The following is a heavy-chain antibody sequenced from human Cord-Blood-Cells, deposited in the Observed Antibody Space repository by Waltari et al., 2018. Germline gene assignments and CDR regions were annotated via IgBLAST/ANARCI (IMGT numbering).Heavy chain of an antibody. D-gene: IGHD1-7*01. J-gene: IGHJ4*02. CDR1: XXSXXXYY. CDR3: ARVRTXDFXY. V-gene: IGHV4-34*01. Sequence: QVQLQXWGAGLXKPSXXLSLXCAVXXXSXXXYYWSXIRQPPGKGLEWIGEINHSGSTNYNPSLKSRVTISVDTSKNQXSLKLSSVTAADTXVYYCARVRTXDFXYXGQGTLXXVSS. CDR2: INHSGST.